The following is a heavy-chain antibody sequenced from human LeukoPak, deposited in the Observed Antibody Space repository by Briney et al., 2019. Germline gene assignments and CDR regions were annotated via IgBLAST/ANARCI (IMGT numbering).Heavy chain of an antibody. CDR2: ISSSSSYI. CDR1: GFTFSSYS. CDR3: ARGQPYSSSSFYGMDV. D-gene: IGHD6-6*01. J-gene: IGHJ6*02. V-gene: IGHV3-21*01. Sequence: GGSLRLSCAASGFTFSSYSMNWVRQAPGKGLEWVSSISSSSSYIYYADSVKGRFTISRDNVKNSLYLQMNSLRAEDTAVYYCARGQPYSSSSFYGMDVWGQGTTVTVSS.